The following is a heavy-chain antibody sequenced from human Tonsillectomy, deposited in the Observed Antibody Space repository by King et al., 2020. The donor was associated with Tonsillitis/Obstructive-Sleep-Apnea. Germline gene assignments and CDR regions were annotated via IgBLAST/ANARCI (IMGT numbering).Heavy chain of an antibody. J-gene: IGHJ4*02. CDR1: GGSISSYY. D-gene: IGHD2-2*01. CDR2: IYYSGST. Sequence: QLQESGPGLVKPSETLSLTCTVSGGSISSYYWSWIRQPPGKGLEWVGYIYYSGSTNYNPSLKSRVTISVNTSKNQFSLKLNSVTAADTAVYYFVRVDCINTSCYCIYCGQGTPVTLSS. V-gene: IGHV4-59*01. CDR3: VRVDCINTSCYCIY.